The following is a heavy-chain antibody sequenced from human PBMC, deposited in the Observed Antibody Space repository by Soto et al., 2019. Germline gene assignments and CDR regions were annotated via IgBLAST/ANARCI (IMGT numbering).Heavy chain of an antibody. J-gene: IGHJ4*02. CDR2: ISSSSSNT. Sequence: GGSLRLSCAASGFTFSDYYMSWIRQAPGKGLEWVSYISSSSSNTNYADSVKGRFTISRDNSKNSLYLQMNSLRAEDTAVYYCAKALYYYDSSGNFDYWGQGTLVTVSS. D-gene: IGHD3-22*01. CDR1: GFTFSDYY. V-gene: IGHV3-11*05. CDR3: AKALYYYDSSGNFDY.